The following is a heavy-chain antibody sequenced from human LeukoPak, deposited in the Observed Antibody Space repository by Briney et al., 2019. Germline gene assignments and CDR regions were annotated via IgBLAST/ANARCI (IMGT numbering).Heavy chain of an antibody. J-gene: IGHJ6*02. CDR1: GYTFTNYG. CDR2: NSAYNGNT. D-gene: IGHD2-2*01. Sequence: SVQVSCKASGYTFTNYGISWVRQAPGQGLEWMGWNSAYNGNTNYAQKLQGRVTMTTDTSTSTAYMELRSLRSDDTAVYYCARVDCSSTSCYHYGMDVWGQATTVTVSS. V-gene: IGHV1-18*01. CDR3: ARVDCSSTSCYHYGMDV.